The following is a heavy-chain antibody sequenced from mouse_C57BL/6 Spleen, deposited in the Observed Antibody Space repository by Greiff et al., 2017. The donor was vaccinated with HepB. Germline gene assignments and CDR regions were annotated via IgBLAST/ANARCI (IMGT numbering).Heavy chain of an antibody. CDR2: IDPSDSYT. CDR1: GYTFTSYW. CDR3: ARGGWAGYFDY. V-gene: IGHV1-50*01. J-gene: IGHJ2*01. D-gene: IGHD3-3*01. Sequence: VQLQQPGAELVKPGASVKLSCKASGYTFTSYWMQWVKQRPGQGLEWIGEIDPSDSYTNYNQKFKGKATLTVDTSSSTAYMQLSSLTSEDSAVYCCARGGWAGYFDYWGQGTTLTVSS.